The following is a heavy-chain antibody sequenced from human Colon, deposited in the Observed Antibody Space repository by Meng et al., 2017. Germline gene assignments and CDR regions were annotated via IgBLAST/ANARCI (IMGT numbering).Heavy chain of an antibody. CDR1: GSSISSYY. J-gene: IGHJ4*02. V-gene: IGHV4-59*01. CDR2: IDYTGRA. Sequence: SETLSLTCAVSGSSISSYYWSWIRQSPGKGLEWIGHIDYTGRAKYNPSLTSRLTMSIDTAKNHFSLKVNSVTAEDTAVYYCAGRGGSSDYWGPGTLVTVSS. D-gene: IGHD3-16*01. CDR3: AGRGGSSDY.